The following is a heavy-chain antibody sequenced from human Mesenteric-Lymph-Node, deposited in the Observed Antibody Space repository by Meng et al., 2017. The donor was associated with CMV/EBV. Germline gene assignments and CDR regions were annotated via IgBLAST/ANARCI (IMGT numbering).Heavy chain of an antibody. D-gene: IGHD2-21*02. Sequence: GESLKISCAASGFTFGDYPMSWVRQAPGKGLEWVGFIRSKAYGGTTEFAASVKLRFSMSRDDSRGIAYLQMNGLQTDDTAVYYCTRGVTPDYWGQGALVTVSS. V-gene: IGHV3-49*04. CDR3: TRGVTPDY. CDR1: GFTFGDYP. J-gene: IGHJ4*02. CDR2: IRSKAYGGTT.